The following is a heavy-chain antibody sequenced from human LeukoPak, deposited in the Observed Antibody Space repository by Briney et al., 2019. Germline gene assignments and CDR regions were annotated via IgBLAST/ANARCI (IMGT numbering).Heavy chain of an antibody. CDR1: GFTFSSYG. CDR3: ARDRGYYFDY. J-gene: IGHJ4*02. CDR2: IWYDGSNK. Sequence: GRSLRLSCAASGFTFSSYGMHWVRQAPGKGLEWVAVIWYDGSNKYYADSVKGRFTISGDNSKNTLYLQMNSLRAEDTAVYYCARDRGYYFDYWGQGTLVTVSS. V-gene: IGHV3-33*01. D-gene: IGHD3-10*01.